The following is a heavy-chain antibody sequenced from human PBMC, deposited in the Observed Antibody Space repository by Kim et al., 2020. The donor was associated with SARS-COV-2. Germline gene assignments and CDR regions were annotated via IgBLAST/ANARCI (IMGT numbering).Heavy chain of an antibody. J-gene: IGHJ3*02. Sequence: SVKVSCKASGGTFSSYAISWVRQAPGQGLEWMGGIIPIFGTANYAQKFQGRVTITADESTSTAYMELSSLRSEDTAVYYCARQGYYDSSGYYSYDAFDIWGQGTMVTVSS. CDR3: ARQGYYDSSGYYSYDAFDI. CDR1: GGTFSSYA. V-gene: IGHV1-69*13. CDR2: IIPIFGTA. D-gene: IGHD3-22*01.